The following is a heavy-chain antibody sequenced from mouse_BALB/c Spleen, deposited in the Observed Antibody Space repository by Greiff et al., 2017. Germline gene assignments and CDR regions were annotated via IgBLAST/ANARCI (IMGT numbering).Heavy chain of an antibody. D-gene: IGHD2-14*01. Sequence: VKLVESGAELVRPGTSVKISCKASGYTFTNYWLGWVKQRPGHGLEWIGDIYPGGGYTNYNQKFKGKATLTADKSSSTAYMQLSSLTSEDSAVYYCARREAYYRYFDDWGQGTTLTVSS. V-gene: IGHV1-63*01. J-gene: IGHJ2*01. CDR3: ARREAYYRYFDD. CDR1: GYTFTNYW. CDR2: IYPGGGYT.